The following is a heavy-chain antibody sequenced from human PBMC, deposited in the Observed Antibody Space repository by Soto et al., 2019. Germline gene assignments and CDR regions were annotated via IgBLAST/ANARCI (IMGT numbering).Heavy chain of an antibody. J-gene: IGHJ4*02. Sequence: GGSLRLSCAASGFTFSSYAMSWVRQAPGKGLEWVSAISGSGGSTYYADSVKGRFTISRDNSKNTLYLQMNSLRAKETAVYYCAKSTQIYSGSYYASFDYWGQGTLVTVFS. CDR3: AKSTQIYSGSYYASFDY. CDR2: ISGSGGST. CDR1: GFTFSSYA. V-gene: IGHV3-23*01. D-gene: IGHD1-26*01.